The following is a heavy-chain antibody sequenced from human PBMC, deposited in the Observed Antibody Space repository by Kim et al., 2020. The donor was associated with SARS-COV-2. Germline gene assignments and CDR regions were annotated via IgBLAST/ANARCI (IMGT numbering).Heavy chain of an antibody. Sequence: GGSLRLSCAASGFSFSTYALYWVRQAPRKGLEWLGVISNDGSKTLHVDSVKGRFSISRDNSRNTLYLQMNSLRPEDTAIYYCARDRAQVFFWIGVLDIWGQGTPVSVSS. CDR2: ISNDGSKT. CDR1: GFSFSTYA. D-gene: IGHD3-3*01. V-gene: IGHV3-30*04. CDR3: ARDRAQVFFWIGVLDI. J-gene: IGHJ5*02.